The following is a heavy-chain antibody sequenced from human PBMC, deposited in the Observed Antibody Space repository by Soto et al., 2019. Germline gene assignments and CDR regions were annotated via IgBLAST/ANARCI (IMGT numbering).Heavy chain of an antibody. CDR1: GYTFTRYA. D-gene: IGHD4-17*01. V-gene: IGHV1-3*01. CDR2: INAGNGNT. Sequence: ASVKVSCKASGYTFTRYAMHWVRQAPGQRLEWMGWINAGNGNTKYSQKFQGRVTITRDTSASTAYMELSSLRSEDTAVYYCARAIGDYPFDYWGQGTLVTVSS. CDR3: ARAIGDYPFDY. J-gene: IGHJ4*02.